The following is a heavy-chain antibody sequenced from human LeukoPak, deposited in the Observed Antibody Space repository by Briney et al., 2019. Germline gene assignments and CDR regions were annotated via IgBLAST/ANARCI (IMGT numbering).Heavy chain of an antibody. CDR1: GFTFSNYA. CDR2: ISGSDSST. Sequence: GGSLRLSCAASGFTFSNYAMSWVRQAPGKGLEWVSAISGSDSSTYNADSVKGRFIISRDNSESTLYLEMNSLRAEDTAVYYCAKSETIQAWFPFDSWGPGTLVTVSS. J-gene: IGHJ4*02. D-gene: IGHD5-18*01. CDR3: AKSETIQAWFPFDS. V-gene: IGHV3-23*01.